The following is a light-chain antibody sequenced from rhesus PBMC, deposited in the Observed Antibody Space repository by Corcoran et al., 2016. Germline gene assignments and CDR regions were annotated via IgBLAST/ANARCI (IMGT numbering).Light chain of an antibody. CDR2: DVN. V-gene: IGLV2-13*03. CDR1: SSDIGANNR. Sequence: QAAPTQSPSVSGSPGQSVTISCTGTSSDIGANNRVSWYQQSPGKAPKLMFYDVNKRPSGVSDRFSGSKSGSTASLTISGLQAEDEADYYCSSYGSGSTYIFGDGTRLTVL. CDR3: SSYGSGSTYI. J-gene: IGLJ1*01.